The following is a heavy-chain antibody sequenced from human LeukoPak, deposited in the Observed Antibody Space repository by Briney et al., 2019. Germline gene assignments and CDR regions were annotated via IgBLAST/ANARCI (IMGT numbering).Heavy chain of an antibody. CDR1: GFTFSNFV. V-gene: IGHV3-23*01. CDR2: ISGSGDST. D-gene: IGHD4/OR15-4a*01. CDR3: ANLGANYYFDY. Sequence: GGSLRLSCAASGFTFSNFVMSWVRQAPGKGLEWVSGISGSGDSTYYADSMRGRITISRDNAKNTLYLQMNSLRAEDTAVYYCANLGANYYFDYWAQGTLVTVSS. J-gene: IGHJ4*02.